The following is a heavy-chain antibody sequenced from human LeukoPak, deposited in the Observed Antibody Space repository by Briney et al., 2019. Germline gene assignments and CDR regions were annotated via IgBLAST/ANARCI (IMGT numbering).Heavy chain of an antibody. CDR3: AKDRGWVFDY. D-gene: IGHD6-19*01. CDR2: ISYDGSNK. Sequence: QSGGSLRLSCAASGFTFSSYGMHWVRQAPGKGLEWVAVISYDGSNKYYAGSVKGRFTISRDNSKNTLYLQMSSLRAEDTAVYYCAKDRGWVFDYWGQGTLVTVSS. J-gene: IGHJ4*02. CDR1: GFTFSSYG. V-gene: IGHV3-30*18.